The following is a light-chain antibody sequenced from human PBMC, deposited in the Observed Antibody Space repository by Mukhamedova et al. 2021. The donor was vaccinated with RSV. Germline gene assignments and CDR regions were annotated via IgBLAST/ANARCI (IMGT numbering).Light chain of an antibody. CDR1: QSVSDNY. CDR3: QQYGRSPGT. CDR2: GAS. J-gene: IGKJ5*01. Sequence: GSQSVSDNYLAWYQQKPGQAPRLLIFGASSRATGIPDRFSGSGSGTDFTLTISRLEPEDFALYYCQQYGRSPGTFGQGTRLDIK. V-gene: IGKV3-20*01.